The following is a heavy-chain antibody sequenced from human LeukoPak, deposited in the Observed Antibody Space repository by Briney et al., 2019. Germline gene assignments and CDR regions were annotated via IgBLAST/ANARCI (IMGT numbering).Heavy chain of an antibody. D-gene: IGHD4-17*01. Sequence: GGSLRLSCEASGFTFSGYGMHWVRQGPGKGLEWVAATSYDESEKYYGDSVKGRFTISRDNSKNTLYLQMNSLRSEDTAVYYCAGDDYGDRGYFDYWGQGTLVTVSS. J-gene: IGHJ4*02. CDR2: TSYDESEK. CDR1: GFTFSGYG. V-gene: IGHV3-30*03. CDR3: AGDDYGDRGYFDY.